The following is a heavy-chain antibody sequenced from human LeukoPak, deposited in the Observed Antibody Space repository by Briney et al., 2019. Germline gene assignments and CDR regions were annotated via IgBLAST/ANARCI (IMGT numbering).Heavy chain of an antibody. CDR1: GGAISGFY. D-gene: IGHD3-22*01. V-gene: IGHV4-4*07. J-gene: IGHJ5*02. Sequence: PSETLSLTCTVSGGAISGFYWNWIRQPAGKGLEWIGRIYSSGTTNYNPSLKSRVTMSVDTSKSQFSLRLDSVTAADTAVYYCARGTDSSGFYNSYFDPWGQGTLVTVSS. CDR3: ARGTDSSGFYNSYFDP. CDR2: IYSSGTT.